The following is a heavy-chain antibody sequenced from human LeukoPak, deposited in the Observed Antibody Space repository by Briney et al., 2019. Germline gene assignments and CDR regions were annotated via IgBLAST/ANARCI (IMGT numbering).Heavy chain of an antibody. V-gene: IGHV4-59*01. D-gene: IGHD6-13*01. Sequence: SETLSLTCTVSGGSISSYYWSWIRQPPGKGLEWIGYIYYSGGTNYNPSLKSRVTISVDTSKNQFSLKLSSVTAADTAVYYCARGREGSSWYFDYWGQGTLVTVSS. CDR2: IYYSGGT. CDR1: GGSISSYY. J-gene: IGHJ4*02. CDR3: ARGREGSSWYFDY.